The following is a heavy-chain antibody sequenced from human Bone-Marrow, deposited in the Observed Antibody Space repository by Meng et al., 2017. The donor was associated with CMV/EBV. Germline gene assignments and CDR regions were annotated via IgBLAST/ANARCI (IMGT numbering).Heavy chain of an antibody. V-gene: IGHV1-2*02. D-gene: IGHD7-27*01. CDR2: ISPNSGGT. J-gene: IGHJ4*02. CDR3: ARDNNWGPDY. Sequence: ASVKVSCKASGYTFTGYYIHWVRQAPGQGLEWMGWISPNSGGTNYGQRFQGRVTLTRDTSINTGYMELTRLTSDDTAVYYCARDNNWGPDYWGQGTLVTVSS. CDR1: GYTFTGYY.